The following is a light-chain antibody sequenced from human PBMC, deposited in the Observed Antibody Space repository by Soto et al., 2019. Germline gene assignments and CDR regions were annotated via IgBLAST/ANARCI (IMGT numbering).Light chain of an antibody. CDR3: QPRSNWSFT. J-gene: IGKJ3*01. Sequence: EIVLTQSPATLSLSPGERATLSCRASQSVSSYLAWYQQKPGQAPRLLIYDASNRATGIPARFSGSGSGTDFTLKISSLEPAEFAVYYCQPRSNWSFTFGPGTKVDIK. CDR1: QSVSSY. CDR2: DAS. V-gene: IGKV3-11*01.